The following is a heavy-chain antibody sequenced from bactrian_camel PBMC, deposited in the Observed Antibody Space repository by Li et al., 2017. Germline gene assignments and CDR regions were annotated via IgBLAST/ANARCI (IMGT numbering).Heavy chain of an antibody. CDR2: IHSGGGST. CDR1: GSTFGGVF. D-gene: IGHD6*01. Sequence: VQLVESGGGLVQPGGSLRLSCVVSGSTFGGVFMNWVRQAPGKGLEWVSTIHSGGGSTYYADSVKGRFTISRDNAKNTLYLQLNLLKTEDTAMYYCAADGGSWYEAVFGYWGQGTQVTVS. V-gene: IGHV3S40*01. CDR3: AADGGSWYEAVFGY. J-gene: IGHJ6*01.